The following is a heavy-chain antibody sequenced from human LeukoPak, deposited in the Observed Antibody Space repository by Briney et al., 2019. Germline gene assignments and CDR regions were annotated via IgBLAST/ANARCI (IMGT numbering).Heavy chain of an antibody. V-gene: IGHV3-21*01. CDR1: GFTFSSYS. CDR3: AREGIAARLVGGWFDP. Sequence: GGSLRLSCAASGFTFSSYSMNWVRQAPGKGLERVSSISSSSSYIYYADSVKGRFTISRDNAKNSLYLQMNSLRAEDTAVYYCAREGIAARLVGGWFDPWGQGTLVTVSS. D-gene: IGHD6-6*01. J-gene: IGHJ5*02. CDR2: ISSSSSYI.